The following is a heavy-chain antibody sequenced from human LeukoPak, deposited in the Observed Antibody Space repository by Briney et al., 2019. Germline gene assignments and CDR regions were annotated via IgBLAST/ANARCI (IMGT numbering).Heavy chain of an antibody. J-gene: IGHJ4*02. CDR3: AGGMGSGWPYY. V-gene: IGHV7-4-1*02. CDR2: INTNTGNP. Sequence: SENLPCNASIYTYTRYAMNWARQAPAQGLEWMGWINTNTGNPTYAQGFTGRFVFSLDTSVSTAYLQISSLKAEDTAVYYCAGGMGSGWPYYWGQGTLVTVSS. CDR1: IYTYTRYA. D-gene: IGHD6-19*01.